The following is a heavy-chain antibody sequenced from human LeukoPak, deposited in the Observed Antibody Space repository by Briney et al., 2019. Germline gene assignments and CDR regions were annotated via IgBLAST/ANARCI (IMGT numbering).Heavy chain of an antibody. CDR2: IYTSGST. CDR1: GGSISSYY. V-gene: IGHV4-4*07. D-gene: IGHD2-2*01. Sequence: SETLSLTCTVSGGSISSYYWSWIRQPAGKGLEWIGRIYTSGSTNYNPSLKSRVTMSVDTSKNQFSLKLSSVTAADTAVYYCARERPAAYYYYYMDVWGKGTTVTVSS. J-gene: IGHJ6*03. CDR3: ARERPAAYYYYYMDV.